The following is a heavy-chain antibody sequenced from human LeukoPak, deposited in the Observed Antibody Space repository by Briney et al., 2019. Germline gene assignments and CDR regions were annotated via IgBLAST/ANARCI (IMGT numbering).Heavy chain of an antibody. J-gene: IGHJ4*02. Sequence: ASVKVSCKASGYTFTSYGISWVRQAPGQGLEWMGWISAYNGNTNYAQKLQGRVTMTTDTSTSTAYMELRSLRSDDTAVYCCARDEPPGIAVAGPDYRGQGTLVTVSS. CDR1: GYTFTSYG. CDR2: ISAYNGNT. V-gene: IGHV1-18*01. D-gene: IGHD6-19*01. CDR3: ARDEPPGIAVAGPDY.